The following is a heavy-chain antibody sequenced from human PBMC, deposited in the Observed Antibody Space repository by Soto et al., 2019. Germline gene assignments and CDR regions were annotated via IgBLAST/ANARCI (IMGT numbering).Heavy chain of an antibody. J-gene: IGHJ4*02. CDR3: ARDLPFDY. Sequence: SETLSLTCTVSGGSISSYYWSWIRQPPGKGLEWIGYIYYSGSTNYNPSLKSRVTISVDTSKNQFSLKLSSVTAADTAVYYCARDLPFDYWGQGTLVTVSS. V-gene: IGHV4-59*01. CDR2: IYYSGST. CDR1: GGSISSYY.